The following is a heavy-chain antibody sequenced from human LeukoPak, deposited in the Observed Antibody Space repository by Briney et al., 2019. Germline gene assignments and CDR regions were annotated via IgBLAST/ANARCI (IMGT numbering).Heavy chain of an antibody. Sequence: QPGRSLRLSCAASGFTFSSYGMHWVRQAPGKGLEWVSAILGSGGSTYYADSVKGRFTVSRDNSKSTLYLQMNSLRAEDTALYYCAKWGDYDVLTGYYVPDYWGQGTLVTVSS. J-gene: IGHJ4*02. D-gene: IGHD3-9*01. CDR3: AKWGDYDVLTGYYVPDY. V-gene: IGHV3-23*01. CDR2: ILGSGGST. CDR1: GFTFSSYG.